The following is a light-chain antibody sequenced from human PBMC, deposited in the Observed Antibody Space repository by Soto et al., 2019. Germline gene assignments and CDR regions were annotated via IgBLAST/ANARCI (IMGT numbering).Light chain of an antibody. J-gene: IGKJ1*01. CDR2: GAS. CDR3: QQYGSSGT. Sequence: EIVLPPSTGTLSLSPFSISPISYLSSQSVSNDYLAWYQQKPGQAPRLLIYGASNRATGIPDRFSGSGSGTDFTLTISRLEPEDFAVYYCQQYGSSGTFGQGTTVDIK. V-gene: IGKV3-20*01. CDR1: QSVSNDY.